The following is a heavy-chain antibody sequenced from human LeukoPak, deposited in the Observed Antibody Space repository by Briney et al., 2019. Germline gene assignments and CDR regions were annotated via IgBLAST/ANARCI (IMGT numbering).Heavy chain of an antibody. D-gene: IGHD3-9*01. Sequence: ASVKVSCKASGYTFTSYGISWVRQAPGQGLEWMGRIIPILGIANYAQKFQGRVTITADKSTSTAYMELSSLRSEDTAVYYCARERSILTGYYEYWGQGTLVTVSS. CDR1: GYTFTSYG. CDR2: IIPILGIA. V-gene: IGHV1-69*04. CDR3: ARERSILTGYYEY. J-gene: IGHJ4*02.